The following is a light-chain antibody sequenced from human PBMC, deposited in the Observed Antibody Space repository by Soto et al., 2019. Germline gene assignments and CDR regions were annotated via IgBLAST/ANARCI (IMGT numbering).Light chain of an antibody. CDR3: SSYTPISTYV. Sequence: QSALTQPASVSGSPGQSITISCTGTSSGVGGYNYVSWYQQHPGKAPKLMIYDVRNRPSGVSNRFSGSKSVNTASLTISGLQVEDGVDYYCSSYTPISTYVFGTGTKVTVL. J-gene: IGLJ1*01. V-gene: IGLV2-14*01. CDR2: DVR. CDR1: SSGVGGYNY.